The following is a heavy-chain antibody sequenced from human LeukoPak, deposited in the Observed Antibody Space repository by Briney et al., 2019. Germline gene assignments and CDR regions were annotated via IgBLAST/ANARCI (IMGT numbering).Heavy chain of an antibody. V-gene: IGHV3-74*01. CDR2: INSDGSST. CDR3: ARAFWEGDGYRY. J-gene: IGHJ4*02. D-gene: IGHD5-24*01. Sequence: GSLRLSCAASGFTFSSYWMHWVRQAPGKGLVWVSRINSDGSSTSYADSVKGRFTISRDNAKNTLYLQMNSLRAEDTAVYYCARAFWEGDGYRYWGQGTLVTVSS. CDR1: GFTFSSYW.